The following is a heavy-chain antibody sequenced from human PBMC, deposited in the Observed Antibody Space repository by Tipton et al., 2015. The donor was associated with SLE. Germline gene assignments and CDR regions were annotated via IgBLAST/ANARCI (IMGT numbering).Heavy chain of an antibody. V-gene: IGHV4-61*09. D-gene: IGHD3-10*01. CDR2: VSSRGSP. CDR3: ARIFYYGSGSPLDY. J-gene: IGHJ4*02. Sequence: TLSLTCSVSGGSISSGGYYWSWIRQPAGKGLECIGHVSSRGSPTYHPSLKSRVTISVDTSKNQFSLKLSSVTAADTAVYYCARIFYYGSGSPLDYWGQGTLVTVSS. CDR1: GGSISSGGYY.